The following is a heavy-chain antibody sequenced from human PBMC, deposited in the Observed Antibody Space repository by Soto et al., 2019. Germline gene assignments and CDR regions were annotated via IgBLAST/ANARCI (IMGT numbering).Heavy chain of an antibody. J-gene: IGHJ4*02. D-gene: IGHD2-15*01. CDR1: GFSLSTSGVG. V-gene: IGHV2-5*02. CDR3: ALSWYCSGGSCYYTYYFDY. CDR2: IYWDDDK. Sequence: SGPTLVNPTQTLTLTCTFSGFSLSTSGVGVGWIRQPPGKALEWLALIYWDDDKRYSPSLKSRLTITKDTSKNQVVLTMTNMDPVNTATYYCALSWYCSGGSCYYTYYFDYWGQGTLVTVCS.